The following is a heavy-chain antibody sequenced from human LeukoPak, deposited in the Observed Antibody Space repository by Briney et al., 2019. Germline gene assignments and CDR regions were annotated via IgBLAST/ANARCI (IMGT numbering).Heavy chain of an antibody. Sequence: PGGSLRLSCAASGFTVISNYMSWVRQAPGKGLEWVSVIYSGGSTNYADSVRGRFTIYRDTSKNTLYLQMNSLRGEDTAVYYCARGNDYYGSHFDYWGQGTLVTVSS. CDR3: ARGNDYYGSHFDY. D-gene: IGHD3-22*01. J-gene: IGHJ4*02. CDR2: IYSGGST. CDR1: GFTVISNY. V-gene: IGHV3-66*01.